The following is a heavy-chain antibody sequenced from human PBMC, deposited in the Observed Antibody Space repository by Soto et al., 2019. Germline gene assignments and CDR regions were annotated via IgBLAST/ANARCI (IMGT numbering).Heavy chain of an antibody. CDR2: IYPGDSDT. Sequence: PGESLKISCKGSGYSFTSYWIGWVRQMPGKGLEWMGIIYPGDSDTRSSPSFQGQVTISADKSISTAYLQWSSLKASDTAMYYCARPRGGSYREPHFDYWGQGTLVTVSS. D-gene: IGHD1-26*01. V-gene: IGHV5-51*01. CDR3: ARPRGGSYREPHFDY. CDR1: GYSFTSYW. J-gene: IGHJ4*02.